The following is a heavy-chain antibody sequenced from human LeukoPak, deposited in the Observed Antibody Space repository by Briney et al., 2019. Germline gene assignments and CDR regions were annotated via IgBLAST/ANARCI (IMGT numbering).Heavy chain of an antibody. V-gene: IGHV3-30-3*01. D-gene: IGHD6-19*01. CDR3: AREVRYSSGWFLY. J-gene: IGHJ4*02. CDR2: ISYDGTNK. Sequence: PGGSLRLSCAASGFTFSIYSMHWARQAPGKGLEWVAVISYDGTNKYYADSVKGRFTISRDNSKNTLYLQMNSLRDEDTAVYYCAREVRYSSGWFLYWGQGILVTVSS. CDR1: GFTFSIYS.